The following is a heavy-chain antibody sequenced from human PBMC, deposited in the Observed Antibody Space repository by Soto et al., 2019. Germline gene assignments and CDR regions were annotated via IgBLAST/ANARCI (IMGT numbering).Heavy chain of an antibody. J-gene: IGHJ6*03. CDR3: ARITILGVLTYNMDV. D-gene: IGHD3-3*01. CDR2: IYYSGST. CDR1: GDSISISSPY. Sequence: QVQLQESGPGLVKPPENLSLTCIVSGDSISISSPYWACIRQPPEKELEWIANIYYSGSTYYNPSLKSPLTISRDTSKNQFALSLSSVTAAYTAVYYCARITILGVLTYNMDVWGKGTTVTVSS. V-gene: IGHV4-39*01.